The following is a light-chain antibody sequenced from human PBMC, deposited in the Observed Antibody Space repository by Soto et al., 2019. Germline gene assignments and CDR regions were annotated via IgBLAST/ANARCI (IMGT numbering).Light chain of an antibody. CDR2: EAS. CDR3: LQDFQYPRT. V-gene: IGKV1-5*01. CDR1: QSIDSW. J-gene: IGKJ1*01. Sequence: DIQMTQSPSTLSASVGDRVTITCRASQSIDSWLAWYQHKPGKAPKLLIYEASTLQSGVPSRFSGNFSATNFSLTIGSLQSEDFATYYCLQDFQYPRTFGQGTKVDI.